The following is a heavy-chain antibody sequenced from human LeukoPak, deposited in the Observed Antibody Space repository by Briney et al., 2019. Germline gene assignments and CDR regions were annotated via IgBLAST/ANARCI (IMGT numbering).Heavy chain of an antibody. D-gene: IGHD3-10*01. CDR2: IYYSGST. J-gene: IGHJ6*02. V-gene: IGHV4-59*08. CDR1: GGSISSYY. Sequence: SETLSLTCTVSGGSISSYYWGWIRQPPGKGLEWIGYIYYSGSTNYNPSLKSRVTISVDTSKNQFSLKLSSVTAADTAVYYCARHITTMVRGVSYYYYGMDVWGQGTTVTVSS. CDR3: ARHITTMVRGVSYYYYGMDV.